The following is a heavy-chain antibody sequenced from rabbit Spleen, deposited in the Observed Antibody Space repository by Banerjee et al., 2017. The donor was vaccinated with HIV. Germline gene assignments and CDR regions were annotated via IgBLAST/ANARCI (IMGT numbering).Heavy chain of an antibody. CDR1: GVSFSSGYD. CDR3: ARNYVNVFDP. V-gene: IGHV1S40*01. Sequence: QQLVESGGGLVKPGASLTLTCKASGVSFSSGYDMCWVRQAPGKGLEWIGCINTITGKAVYATWAKGRFTISRASSTTVFLQMTSLTAADTATYFCARNYVNVFDPWGQGTLVTVS. D-gene: IGHD1-1*01. J-gene: IGHJ2*01. CDR2: INTITGKA.